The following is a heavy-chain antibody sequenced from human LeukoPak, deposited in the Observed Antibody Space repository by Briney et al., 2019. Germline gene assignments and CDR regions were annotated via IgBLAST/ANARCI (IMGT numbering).Heavy chain of an antibody. CDR3: VREGSTIYDFDH. CDR1: GYTFTNYG. CDR2: ITTHNGKT. V-gene: IGHV1-18*01. Sequence: ASVKVSCKTSGYTFTNYGISWVRQAPGQGLEWMGCITTHNGKTNYAETLQGRVTMTTDAFTNTAYMDLRSLRSDDTAVYFCVREGSTIYDFDHWGQGTVVTVSS. D-gene: IGHD3-3*01. J-gene: IGHJ4*02.